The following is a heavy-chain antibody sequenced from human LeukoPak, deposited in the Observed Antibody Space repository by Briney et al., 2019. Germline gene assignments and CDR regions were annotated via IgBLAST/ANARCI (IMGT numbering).Heavy chain of an antibody. J-gene: IGHJ4*02. CDR3: AKGASYYYGSGSFDY. CDR1: GFTFSSYA. V-gene: IGHV3-23*01. D-gene: IGHD3-10*01. Sequence: GGSLRLSCAASGFTFSSYAMSWVRQAPGKGLEWVSGISGSGGSTYYADSVKGRFTISRDNSKNTLYLQMNSLRAEDTAVYYCAKGASYYYGSGSFDYWGQGTLVTVSS. CDR2: ISGSGGST.